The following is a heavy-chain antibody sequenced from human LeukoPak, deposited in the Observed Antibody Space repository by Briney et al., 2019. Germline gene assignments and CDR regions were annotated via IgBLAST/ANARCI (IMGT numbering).Heavy chain of an antibody. CDR2: ISWDGGST. CDR1: GFTFDDYT. CDR3: ARDYSGSPGAFQH. D-gene: IGHD1-26*01. J-gene: IGHJ1*01. Sequence: GGSLRLSCAASGFTFDDYTMHWVRQAPGKGLEWVSLISWDGGSTYYADSVKGRFTISRDNSKNSLYLQMNSLRTEDTALYYCARDYSGSPGAFQHWGQGTLVTVSS. V-gene: IGHV3-43*01.